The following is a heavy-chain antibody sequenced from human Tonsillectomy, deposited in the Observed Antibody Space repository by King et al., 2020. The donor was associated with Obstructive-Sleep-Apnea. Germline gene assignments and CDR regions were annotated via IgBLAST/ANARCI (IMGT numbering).Heavy chain of an antibody. CDR3: AREQQAFDY. V-gene: IGHV3-66*01. CDR2: IYSGGST. J-gene: IGHJ4*02. Sequence: VQLVESGGGLVQPGGSLRLSGAASGFAFSTNVMTLGRQAPVEGLDRVSVIYSGGSTYYADSVTGRLTISRDNSKNTLYLQMNSLRAEDTAVYYCAREQQAFDYWGQGTLVTVSS. CDR1: GFAFSTNV. D-gene: IGHD6-13*01.